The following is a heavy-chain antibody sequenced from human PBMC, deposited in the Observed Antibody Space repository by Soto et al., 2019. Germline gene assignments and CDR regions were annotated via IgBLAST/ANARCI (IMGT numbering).Heavy chain of an antibody. CDR1: GFTFSSYS. CDR2: ISSSSSTI. V-gene: IGHV3-48*02. J-gene: IGHJ4*02. CDR3: ARTKARDRRQLWPPFDY. D-gene: IGHD5-18*01. Sequence: PGGSLRLSCAASGFTFSSYSMNWVRQAPGKGLEWVSYISSSSSTIYYADSVKGRFTISRDNAKNSLYLQMNSLRDEDTAVYYCARTKARDRRQLWPPFDYWGQGTLVTVSS.